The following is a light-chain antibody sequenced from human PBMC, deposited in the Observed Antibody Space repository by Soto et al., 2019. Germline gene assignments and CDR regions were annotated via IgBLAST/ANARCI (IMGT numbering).Light chain of an antibody. V-gene: IGKV3-11*01. CDR1: QSVSSR. CDR2: GAS. Sequence: IVFTQSPSTVSLSPGERATLSCGASQSVSSRLAWYQQKPGQSPRLLIYGASTRATGIPARFSGSGSGTDFTLTISSLEPEDFAVYYCQQRSNWPTFGQGTRLENK. CDR3: QQRSNWPT. J-gene: IGKJ5*01.